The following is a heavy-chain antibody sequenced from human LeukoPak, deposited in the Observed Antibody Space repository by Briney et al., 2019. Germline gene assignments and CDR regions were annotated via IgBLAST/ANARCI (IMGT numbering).Heavy chain of an antibody. Sequence: PSETLSLTCPFSGGSIINTYWNWARQPPGKGLEWFVRMYASGAFRYNPSFNSRVTMSVDTSKNQVSLKLTSATAADTALYFCARDQSGSGGHNNDAFDIWGHGTMVTVSS. CDR2: MYASGAF. V-gene: IGHV4-4*07. CDR1: GGSIINTY. D-gene: IGHD3-16*01. J-gene: IGHJ3*02. CDR3: ARDQSGSGGHNNDAFDI.